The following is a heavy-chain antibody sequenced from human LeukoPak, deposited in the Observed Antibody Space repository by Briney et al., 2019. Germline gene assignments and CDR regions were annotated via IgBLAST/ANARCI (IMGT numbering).Heavy chain of an antibody. V-gene: IGHV4-34*01. CDR3: ARGRGRRYCTNGVCSPYYFDY. CDR2: INHSGST. D-gene: IGHD2-8*01. J-gene: IGHJ4*02. CDR1: GGSFSGYY. Sequence: SETLSLTCAVYGGSFSGYYWSWIRQPPGKGLEWIGEINHSGSTNYNPSLKSRVTISVDTSKNQFSLKLSPVTAADTAVYCCARGRGRRYCTNGVCSPYYFDYWGQGTLVTVSS.